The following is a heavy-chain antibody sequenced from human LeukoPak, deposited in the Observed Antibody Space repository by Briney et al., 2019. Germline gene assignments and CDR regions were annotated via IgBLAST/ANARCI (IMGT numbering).Heavy chain of an antibody. D-gene: IGHD3-22*01. V-gene: IGHV4-4*07. J-gene: IGHJ4*02. CDR3: ARDNYHDSSGYYYVGEYFDY. Sequence: SETLSLTCTVSGGSISSYYWSWIRQPAGKGLEWIGRIYTSGSTNYNPSLKSRVTMSVDTSKNQFSLKLSSVTAADTAVYYCARDNYHDSSGYYYVGEYFDYWGQGTLVTVSS. CDR2: IYTSGST. CDR1: GGSISSYY.